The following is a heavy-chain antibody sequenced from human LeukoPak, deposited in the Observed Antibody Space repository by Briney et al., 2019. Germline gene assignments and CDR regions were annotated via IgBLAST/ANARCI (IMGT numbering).Heavy chain of an antibody. CDR3: ARPAAVAGYYFDY. V-gene: IGHV5-51*01. J-gene: IGHJ4*02. Sequence: TSGESLKISCKASGYTFTTYWIGWVRQMPGKGLEWMGVIYPGDSETRYSPSFQGQVTFSVDKSIDTAYLQWGSLKASDTAIYFCARPAAVAGYYFDYWGQGTLVTVSS. CDR2: IYPGDSET. D-gene: IGHD6-19*01. CDR1: GYTFTTYW.